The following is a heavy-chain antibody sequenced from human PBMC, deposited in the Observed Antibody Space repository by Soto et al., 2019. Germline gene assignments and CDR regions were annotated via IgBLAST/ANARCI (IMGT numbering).Heavy chain of an antibody. V-gene: IGHV1-46*01. D-gene: IGHD6-13*01. CDR3: ESSPAFSSSWYGIHLDPSHGMDV. J-gene: IGHJ6*02. CDR1: GYTFTSFY. CDR2: INPSGGIT. Sequence: QMQLVQSGAEVKRPGASVRVSCKSSGYTFTSFYIHWVRQAPGQVLEWMGIINPSGGITNFAQRFQGRFTMTRDMSTNSHYMELSSLKSDDTAVDYCESSPAFSSSWYGIHLDPSHGMDVWGQGTTVTVS.